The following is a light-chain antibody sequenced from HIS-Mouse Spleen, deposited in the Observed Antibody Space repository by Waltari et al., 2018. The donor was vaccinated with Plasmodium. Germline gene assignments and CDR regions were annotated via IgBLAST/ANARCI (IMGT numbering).Light chain of an antibody. J-gene: IGKJ3*01. Sequence: EIVMTQSPATLSVSPGARATLSCRASQRVSSNLAWYQQKPGQAPRLLIYGPSTRATGIPARFRGRGSGTEFTLTISSLQSEDFAVYYCQQYNNWSFTFGPGTKVDIK. CDR2: GPS. CDR3: QQYNNWSFT. CDR1: QRVSSN. V-gene: IGKV3-15*01.